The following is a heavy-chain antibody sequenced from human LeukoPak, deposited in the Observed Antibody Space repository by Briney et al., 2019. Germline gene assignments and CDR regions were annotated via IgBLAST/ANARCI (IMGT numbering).Heavy chain of an antibody. CDR1: VFTYSNYA. J-gene: IGHJ4*02. D-gene: IGHD6-6*01. Sequence: GRSLRLSCAASVFTYSNYAMSWVRQPPGEGREGVSGVSCDGDTTYYADSVKGRFTIPRDNSKHTLYLQMSSLRAADTALYYCSKGNIAASATSLHFDYWGQGTLVTVSS. CDR2: VSCDGDTT. CDR3: SKGNIAASATSLHFDY. V-gene: IGHV3-23*01.